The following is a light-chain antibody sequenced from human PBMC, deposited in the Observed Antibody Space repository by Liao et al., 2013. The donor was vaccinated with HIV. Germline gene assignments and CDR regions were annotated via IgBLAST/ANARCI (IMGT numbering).Light chain of an antibody. J-gene: IGLJ2*01. CDR3: QVWDTHSTHVV. V-gene: IGLV3-21*01. Sequence: SYVLAQTPSLSVAPGQTASFTCAGANIATQVVHWYQLRSGLAPLLVMFNYNRRPSGLPERFSGSISGSTATLTISSVEAGDEADYYCQVWDTHSTHVVFGGGTRLTVL. CDR2: NYN. CDR1: NIATQV.